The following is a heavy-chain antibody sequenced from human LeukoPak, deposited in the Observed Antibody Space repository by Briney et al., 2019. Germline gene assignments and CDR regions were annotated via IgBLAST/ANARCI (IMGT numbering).Heavy chain of an antibody. CDR3: ARGESSGWYSGY. CDR2: INAGNGNT. D-gene: IGHD6-19*01. J-gene: IGHJ4*02. CDR1: GYTFTSYA. Sequence: ASVKVSCKASGYTFTSYAMHWVRQAPGQRLEWMGWINAGNGNTKYSQKFQGRVTITRDTSASTAYMELSSLRSEDTAVYYCARGESSGWYSGYWGQGTLVTVSS. V-gene: IGHV1-3*01.